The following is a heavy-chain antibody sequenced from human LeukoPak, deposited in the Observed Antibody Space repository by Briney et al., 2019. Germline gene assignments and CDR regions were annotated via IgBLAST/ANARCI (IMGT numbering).Heavy chain of an antibody. CDR3: AKDIFGGDYGDYVFVY. V-gene: IGHV3-30*18. J-gene: IGHJ4*02. CDR2: ISYDGSNK. D-gene: IGHD4-17*01. CDR1: GFTFSSYG. Sequence: PGGSLRLSCAASGFTFSSYGMHWVRQAPGKGLEWVAVISYDGSNKYYADSVKGRFTISRDNSKNTLYLQMNSLRAEDTAVYYCAKDIFGGDYGDYVFVYWGQGTLVTVSS.